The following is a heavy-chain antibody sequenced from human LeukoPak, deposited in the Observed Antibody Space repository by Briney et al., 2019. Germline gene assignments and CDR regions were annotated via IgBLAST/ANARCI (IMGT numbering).Heavy chain of an antibody. V-gene: IGHV1-8*03. CDR3: ARDPISWVGATTTAFDI. CDR1: GYTFTSYD. CDR2: MNPNSGNT. Sequence: GASVKVSCKASGYTFTSYDINWVRQATGQGLEWMGWMNPNSGNTGYAQKFQGRVTITRNTSISTAYMELSSLRSEDTAVYYCARDPISWVGATTTAFDIWGQGTMVTVSS. J-gene: IGHJ3*02. D-gene: IGHD1-26*01.